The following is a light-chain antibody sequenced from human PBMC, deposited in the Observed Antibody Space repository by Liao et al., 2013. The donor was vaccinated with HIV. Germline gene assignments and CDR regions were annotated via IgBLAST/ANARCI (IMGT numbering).Light chain of an antibody. CDR1: NIGSKS. V-gene: IGLV3-21*01. J-gene: IGLJ3*02. CDR3: YSARDADLRM. Sequence: SYELTQPPSVSVAPGKTARITCGGNNIGSKSVHWYQQKPGQAPVLLLYNSNERPSGVPERFSATTSGTTVTLTITGVQVEDEADYYCYSARDADLRMFGGGTKLTVL. CDR2: NSN.